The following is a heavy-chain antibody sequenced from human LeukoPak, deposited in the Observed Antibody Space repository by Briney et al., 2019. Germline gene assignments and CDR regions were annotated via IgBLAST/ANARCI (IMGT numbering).Heavy chain of an antibody. V-gene: IGHV3-49*04. D-gene: IGHD3-10*01. CDR2: IRSKAYGGTT. CDR3: TRGPLHYYGSGSYYHFDY. J-gene: IGHJ4*02. Sequence: GGSLRLSCITPGFTFGDYAVSWVRQAPGKGLEWVGFIRSKAYGGTTEYAASVKGRFTISRDDSKSIAYLQLNSLKTEDTAVYYCTRGPLHYYGSGSYYHFDYWGQGTLVTVSS. CDR1: GFTFGDYA.